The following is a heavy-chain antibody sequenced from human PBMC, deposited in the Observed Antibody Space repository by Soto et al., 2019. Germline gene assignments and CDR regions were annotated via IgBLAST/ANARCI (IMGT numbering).Heavy chain of an antibody. J-gene: IGHJ6*02. CDR3: VRENYYSGMDV. Sequence: EVQLVESGGGLVQPGGSLRLSCAASGFTVSTDWMYWVRQAPGKGLEWVSVIRSGGNTYYADSVEGRFTISRDNSKNTVYLQMNSLRAEDTAVYYCVRENYYSGMDVWGQGTTVTVSS. V-gene: IGHV3-66*01. CDR2: IRSGGNT. CDR1: GFTVSTDW.